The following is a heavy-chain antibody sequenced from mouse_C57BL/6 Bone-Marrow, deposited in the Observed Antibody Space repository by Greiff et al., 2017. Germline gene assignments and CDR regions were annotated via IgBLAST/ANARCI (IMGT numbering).Heavy chain of an antibody. V-gene: IGHV1-52*01. CDR1: GYTFTSYW. CDR2: IDPSDSET. CDR3: ARGEEYDVGDYYAMDY. D-gene: IGHD2-14*01. Sequence: QVQLQQPGAELVRPGSSVKLSCKASGYTFTSYWMHWVKQRPIQGLEWIGNIDPSDSETHYNQKFKDKATLTVDKSSSTAYMQLSSLTSEDSAVYYCARGEEYDVGDYYAMDYWGQGTSVTVSS. J-gene: IGHJ4*01.